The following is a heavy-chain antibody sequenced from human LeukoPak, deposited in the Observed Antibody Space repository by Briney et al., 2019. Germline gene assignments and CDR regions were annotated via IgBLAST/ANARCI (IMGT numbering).Heavy chain of an antibody. CDR3: ARGRYSGSYLDY. D-gene: IGHD1-26*01. J-gene: IGHJ4*02. CDR1: GFTFSSYS. CDR2: ISSSSSYT. V-gene: IGHV3-21*01. Sequence: GGSLRLSCAASGFTFSSYSMNWVRQAPGKGLEWVSSISSSSSYTYYADSVKGRFTISRDNAKNSLYLQMNSLRAEDTAVYYCARGRYSGSYLDYWGQGTLVTASS.